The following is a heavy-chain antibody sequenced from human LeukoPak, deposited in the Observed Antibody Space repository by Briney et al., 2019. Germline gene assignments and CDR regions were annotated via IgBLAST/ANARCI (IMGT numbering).Heavy chain of an antibody. Sequence: GSVKVSCKVSGYTLTELSMHWVRQAPGKGLEWMGGFDLENAETIYAQKFQGRVTMTEDTSTDTAYMELSSLRSEDTAVYYCAATGGLYDRDAFDIWGQGTVVTVSS. CDR3: AATGGLYDRDAFDI. V-gene: IGHV1-24*01. D-gene: IGHD7-27*01. CDR2: FDLENAET. CDR1: GYTLTELS. J-gene: IGHJ3*02.